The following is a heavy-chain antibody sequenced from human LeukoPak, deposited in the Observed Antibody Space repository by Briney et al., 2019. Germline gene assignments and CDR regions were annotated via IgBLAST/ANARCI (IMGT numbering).Heavy chain of an antibody. CDR3: ARKASIRGGFH. V-gene: IGHV4-34*01. D-gene: IGHD2-2*01. CDR2: INHSGST. Sequence: SETLSLTCAVYGGSFSGYYWSWLRQPPGKGLEWVGEINHSGSTNYNPSLKSRITISVDTSKNQFSLKLISVTAADTAVYYCARKASIRGGFHWGQGTLVTVSS. J-gene: IGHJ4*02. CDR1: GGSFSGYY.